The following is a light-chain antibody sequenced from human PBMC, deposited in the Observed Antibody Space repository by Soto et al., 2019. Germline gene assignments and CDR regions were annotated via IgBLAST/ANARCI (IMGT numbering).Light chain of an antibody. CDR2: GAS. Sequence: EIVWTQSPGTLSLSPGEIATLSCRASQSVSSSYLAWYQQKPGQAPRLLIYGASSRATGIPDRFRGSGSGTDFTLIISSLEPEDFEVYYCQQYGSTPITFGQGTRLEIK. CDR1: QSVSSSY. CDR3: QQYGSTPIT. J-gene: IGKJ5*01. V-gene: IGKV3-20*01.